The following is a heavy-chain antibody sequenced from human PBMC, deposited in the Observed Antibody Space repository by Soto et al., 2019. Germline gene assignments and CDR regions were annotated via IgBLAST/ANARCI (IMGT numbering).Heavy chain of an antibody. V-gene: IGHV3-30*18. J-gene: IGHJ4*02. Sequence: GGSLRLSCAASGFTFSSYGMHWVRQAPGKGLEWVAVISYDGSNKYYADSVKGRFTISRDNSKNTLYLQMNSLRAEGAAVYYCAKPSGPYSSGWQDLFDCWGQGTLVTVSS. CDR1: GFTFSSYG. CDR3: AKPSGPYSSGWQDLFDC. CDR2: ISYDGSNK. D-gene: IGHD6-19*01.